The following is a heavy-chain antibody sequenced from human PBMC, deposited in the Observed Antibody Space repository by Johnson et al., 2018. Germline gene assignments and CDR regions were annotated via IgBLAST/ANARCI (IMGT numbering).Heavy chain of an antibody. CDR1: GFTVSSNY. V-gene: IGHV3-66*02. Sequence: VQLVQSGGGLVQPGGSLRLSCAASGFTVSSNYMSWVRQAPGKGLEWVSVIYSGGSTYYADSVKGRFTISRDNSKNTLYLQMNSLRAEDTAVYYCARGYYDSSGYPGDAFDIWGQGTMVTVSS. CDR2: IYSGGST. CDR3: ARGYYDSSGYPGDAFDI. J-gene: IGHJ3*02. D-gene: IGHD3-22*01.